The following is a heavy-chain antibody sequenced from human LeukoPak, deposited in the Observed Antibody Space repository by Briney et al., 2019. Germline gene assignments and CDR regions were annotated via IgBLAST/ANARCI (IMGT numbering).Heavy chain of an antibody. Sequence: PGGSLRLSCAASGFTFSSYEMNWVRQAPGKGLEWVSYISSSGSTIYYADSVKGRFTISRDNAKNSLYLQMNSLRAEDTAVYYRASVYDFWSVPLNDYWGQGTLVTVSS. CDR2: ISSSGSTI. CDR1: GFTFSSYE. CDR3: ASVYDFWSVPLNDY. V-gene: IGHV3-48*03. D-gene: IGHD3-3*01. J-gene: IGHJ4*02.